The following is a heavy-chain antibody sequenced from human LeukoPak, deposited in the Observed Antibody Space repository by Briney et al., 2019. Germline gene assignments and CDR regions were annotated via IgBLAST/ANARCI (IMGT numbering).Heavy chain of an antibody. V-gene: IGHV3-30*03. CDR1: GFTFSSYG. CDR3: AREVVVPAATHFDY. CDR2: ISYGGSNK. D-gene: IGHD2-2*01. J-gene: IGHJ4*02. Sequence: GGSLRLSCAASGFTFSSYGMHWVRQAPGKGLEWVAVISYGGSNKYYADSVKGRFTISRGNAKNTLHLQMNGLRAEDTAVYYCAREVVVPAATHFDYWGQGTLVTVSS.